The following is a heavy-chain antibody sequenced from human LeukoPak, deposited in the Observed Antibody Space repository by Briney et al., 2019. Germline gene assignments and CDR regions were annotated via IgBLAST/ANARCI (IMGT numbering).Heavy chain of an antibody. V-gene: IGHV3-23*01. CDR2: ITGSGGGT. Sequence: PGGSLRLSCAVSGFTFRGAAMTWVRQAPGKGLEWVSVITGSGGGTYYADSVKGRSTISRDNSKNTLFLQISSLRAEDTAVFYCAKRSAFYFDSWGQGTLVTVSS. CDR3: AKRSAFYFDS. J-gene: IGHJ4*02. D-gene: IGHD3-3*01. CDR1: GFTFRGAA.